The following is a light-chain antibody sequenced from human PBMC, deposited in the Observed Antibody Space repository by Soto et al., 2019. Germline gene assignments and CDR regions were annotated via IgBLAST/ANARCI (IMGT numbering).Light chain of an antibody. J-gene: IGKJ4*01. CDR1: QSVSSN. CDR3: QQHNHRPPLT. Sequence: EIVMTQSPATLSVSPGERATLSCRASQSVSSNLAWYQQNPGQAHRLLIYGACTRDTGISARFSGSGSGKEFTLTISSLQSEDHAIYYCQQHNHRPPLTSGGETNVQIK. V-gene: IGKV3-15*01. CDR2: GAC.